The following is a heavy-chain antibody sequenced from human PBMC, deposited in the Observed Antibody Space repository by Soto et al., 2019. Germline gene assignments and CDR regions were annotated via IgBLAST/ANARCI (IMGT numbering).Heavy chain of an antibody. V-gene: IGHV3-30*18. CDR1: GFTFSSYY. CDR3: AKDQSSGSIAARRYSDY. D-gene: IGHD6-6*01. Sequence: GGSLRLSCAASGFTFSSYYMNWIRQAPGKGLEWVAVISYDGSNKYYADSVKGRFTISRDNSKNTLYLQMNSLRAEDTAVYYCAKDQSSGSIAARRYSDYWGQGTLVTSPQ. J-gene: IGHJ4*02. CDR2: ISYDGSNK.